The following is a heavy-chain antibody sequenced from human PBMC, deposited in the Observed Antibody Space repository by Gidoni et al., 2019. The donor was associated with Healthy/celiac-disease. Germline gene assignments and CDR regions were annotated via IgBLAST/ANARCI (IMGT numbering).Heavy chain of an antibody. V-gene: IGHV3-21*01. D-gene: IGHD5-12*01. CDR2: ISSSSSYI. Sequence: EVQLVESGGGLVKPGGSLRLSCAASGFTFSTYSMNWVRQAPGKGLEWVSSISSSSSYIYYADSVKGRFTISRDNAKNSLYLQMNSLRAEDTAVYYCARDRDEGGFVYYGMDVWGQGTTVTVSS. CDR1: GFTFSTYS. CDR3: ARDRDEGGFVYYGMDV. J-gene: IGHJ6*02.